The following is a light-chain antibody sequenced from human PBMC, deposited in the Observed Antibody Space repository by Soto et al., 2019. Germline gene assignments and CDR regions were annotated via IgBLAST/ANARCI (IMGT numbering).Light chain of an antibody. CDR2: DNN. Sequence: QSALTQPPSVSAAPGQKVTISCSGSSSNIGNNYVSWYQQLPGTAPKLLIYDNNKRPSGIPDRFSGSKSGTSATLGITGLQTGDEADYYCGTWDSSLSDHVFGTGTKVTVL. J-gene: IGLJ1*01. CDR3: GTWDSSLSDHV. V-gene: IGLV1-51*01. CDR1: SSNIGNNY.